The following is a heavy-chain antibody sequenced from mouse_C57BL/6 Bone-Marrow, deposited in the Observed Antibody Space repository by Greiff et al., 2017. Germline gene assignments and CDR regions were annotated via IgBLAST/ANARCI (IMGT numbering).Heavy chain of an antibody. CDR2: IYPSDSET. V-gene: IGHV1-61*01. CDR1: GYTFTSYW. J-gene: IGHJ4*01. CDR3: ARHGYAMDY. Sequence: QVQLQQSGAELVRPGSSVKLSCKASGYTFTSYWMDWVKQRPGQGLEWIGNIYPSDSETHYNQKFKDKATLTVDKSSSTAYMQLSSLTSEDSAGYYWARHGYAMDYWGQGTSVTVSS.